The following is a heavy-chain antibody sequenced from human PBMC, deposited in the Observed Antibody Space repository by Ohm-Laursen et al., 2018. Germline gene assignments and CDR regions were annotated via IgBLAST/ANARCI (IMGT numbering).Heavy chain of an antibody. Sequence: GTLSLTCTVSGGSISSYYWSWIRQPPGKGLVWIGYIYYSGSTNYNPSLKSRVTISVDTSKNQFSLKLSSVTAADTAVYYSARGPFGVDDYGMDVWGQGTTVTVSS. CDR3: ARGPFGVDDYGMDV. V-gene: IGHV4-59*01. CDR2: IYYSGST. CDR1: GGSISSYY. D-gene: IGHD3-3*01. J-gene: IGHJ6*02.